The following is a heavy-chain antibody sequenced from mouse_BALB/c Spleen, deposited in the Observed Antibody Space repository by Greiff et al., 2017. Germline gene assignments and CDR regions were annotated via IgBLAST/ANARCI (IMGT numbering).Heavy chain of an antibody. CDR1: GFSLTGYG. CDR2: IWGDGST. CDR3: ASEGLRLGYFDY. Sequence: QVQLKESGPGLVAPSQSLSITCTVSGFSLTGYGVNWVRQPPGKGLEWLGMIWGDGSTDYNSALKSRLSISKDNSKSQVFLKMNSLQTDDTARYYCASEGLRLGYFDYWGQGTTLTVSS. J-gene: IGHJ2*01. D-gene: IGHD1-2*01. V-gene: IGHV2-6-7*01.